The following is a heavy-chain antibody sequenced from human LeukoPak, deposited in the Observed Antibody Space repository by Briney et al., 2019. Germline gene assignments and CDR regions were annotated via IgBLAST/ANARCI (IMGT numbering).Heavy chain of an antibody. CDR1: GFTFSSYW. J-gene: IGHJ6*02. V-gene: IGHV3-7*01. Sequence: GGSLRLSCAASGFTFSSYWMSWVRQAPGKGLEWEANIKQDGSEKYYVDSVKGRFTISRDNAKNSLYLQMNSLRAEDTAVYYCARDTMDYGDYFRAGGYGMDVWGQGTTVTVSS. CDR2: IKQDGSEK. D-gene: IGHD4-17*01. CDR3: ARDTMDYGDYFRAGGYGMDV.